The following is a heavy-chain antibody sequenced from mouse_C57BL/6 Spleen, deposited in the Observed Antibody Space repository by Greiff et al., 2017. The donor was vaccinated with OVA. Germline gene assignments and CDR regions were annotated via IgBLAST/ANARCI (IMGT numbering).Heavy chain of an antibody. Sequence: QVQLQQPGAELVKPGASVKLSCKASGYTFTSYWMHWVKQRPGRGLEWIGSIDPNSGGTKYNEKFKSKATLTVDKPSSTAYMQLSSLTSEDSAVYYCARKDYSNPWYFDVWGTGTTVTVSS. J-gene: IGHJ1*03. CDR3: ARKDYSNPWYFDV. V-gene: IGHV1-72*01. CDR2: IDPNSGGT. D-gene: IGHD2-5*01. CDR1: GYTFTSYW.